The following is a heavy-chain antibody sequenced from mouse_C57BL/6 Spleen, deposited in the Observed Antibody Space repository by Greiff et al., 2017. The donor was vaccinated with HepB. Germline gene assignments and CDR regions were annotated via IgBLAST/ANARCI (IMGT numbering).Heavy chain of an antibody. Sequence: VQLKESGAELVRPGASVKLSCTASGFNIKDDYMHWVKQRPEQGLEWIGWIDPENGDTEYASKFQGKATITADTSSNTAYLQLSSLTSEDTAVYYCTTWDYDGFDYWGQGTTLTVSS. CDR2: IDPENGDT. D-gene: IGHD2-4*01. V-gene: IGHV14-4*01. CDR3: TTWDYDGFDY. CDR1: GFNIKDDY. J-gene: IGHJ2*01.